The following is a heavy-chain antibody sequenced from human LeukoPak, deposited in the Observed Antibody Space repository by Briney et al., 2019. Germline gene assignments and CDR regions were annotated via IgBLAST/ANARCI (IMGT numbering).Heavy chain of an antibody. CDR3: ARDLGLSVGATPFDF. D-gene: IGHD1-26*01. V-gene: IGHV3-30*02. J-gene: IGHJ4*02. CDR2: MRYDGSDE. CDR1: GFTFSTYG. Sequence: TGGSLRLSCAASGFTFSTYGMHWVRQAPGKGLEWVAFMRYDGSDEHYADSVQGRFTISRDNSYNTLYLQMNSLRAEDTALYYCARDLGLSVGATPFDFWGQGTLVTVSS.